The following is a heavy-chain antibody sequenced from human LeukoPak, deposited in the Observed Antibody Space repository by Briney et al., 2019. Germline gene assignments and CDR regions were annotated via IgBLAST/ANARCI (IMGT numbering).Heavy chain of an antibody. CDR3: ARAGWNGGGGFDP. D-gene: IGHD3-16*01. CDR1: DGSFSGYY. Sequence: SSETLSLSCAVYDGSFSGYYWSWIRQSPGKGLEWIGEVNHGGNTNYNPSLRSRVTISVDTSKNHFSLNLRSVTAADTAVYNCARAGWNGGGGFDPWGQGTLVTVSS. V-gene: IGHV4-34*01. CDR2: VNHGGNT. J-gene: IGHJ5*02.